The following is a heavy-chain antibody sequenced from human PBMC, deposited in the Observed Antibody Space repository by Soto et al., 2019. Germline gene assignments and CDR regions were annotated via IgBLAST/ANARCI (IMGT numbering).Heavy chain of an antibody. J-gene: IGHJ6*02. V-gene: IGHV3-23*01. CDR3: AKTRGAMIYAISVYGMDV. D-gene: IGHD2-8*01. CDR2: RSGSADST. CDR1: GFSFSSFA. Sequence: EVQLLESGGGFIHPGGSLRLSCAASGFSFSSFAMNWVRQAPGKGLEWGSIRSGSADSTFYADSVKGRFTISRDNSKSTLYLQINSLRAEDTAVYYCAKTRGAMIYAISVYGMDVCGQGTTVTVSS.